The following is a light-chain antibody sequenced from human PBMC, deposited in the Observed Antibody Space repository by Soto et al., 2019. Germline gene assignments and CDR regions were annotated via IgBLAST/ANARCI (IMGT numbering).Light chain of an antibody. CDR3: SSYTSISTLGNV. V-gene: IGLV2-14*01. J-gene: IGLJ1*01. Sequence: QSALTQPASVSGSPGQSITISCTGTSSDVGGYNYVSWYQQHPGKAPKLMISDVSNRPSGVSNCFSGSKSGNTASLTISGLQAEDEADYYCSSYTSISTLGNVFGSGTKVTVL. CDR2: DVS. CDR1: SSDVGGYNY.